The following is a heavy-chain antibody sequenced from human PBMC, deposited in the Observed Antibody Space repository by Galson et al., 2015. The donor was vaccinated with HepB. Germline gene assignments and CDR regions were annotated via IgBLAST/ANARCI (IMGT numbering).Heavy chain of an antibody. J-gene: IGHJ4*02. CDR2: TYYRSKWYN. V-gene: IGHV6-1*01. CDR1: GDSVSSTSAA. Sequence: CAISGDSVSSTSAAWNWIRQSPSRGLEWLGRTYYRSKWYNDYAVSVKSRITINPDTSKNQSSLQLNSVTPEDTAVYYCASGAYSSGPFHFDYWGQGTLVTVSS. CDR3: ASGAYSSGPFHFDY. D-gene: IGHD6-25*01.